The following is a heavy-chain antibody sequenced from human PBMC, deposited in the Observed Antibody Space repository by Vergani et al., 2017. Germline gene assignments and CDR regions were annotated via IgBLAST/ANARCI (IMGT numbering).Heavy chain of an antibody. CDR1: GGTFSRYT. D-gene: IGHD2-2*01. J-gene: IGHJ4*02. CDR3: ARLRPADY. V-gene: IGHV1-69*01. CDR2: IIPIMGTA. Sequence: QVQLVQSGAEVKKPGSSVKVSCKASGGTFSRYTISWVRQAPGQGLEWMGGIIPIMGTAKYAQKFQGRVTISADESTSTAYMELNSLRSEDTAVYYCARLRPADYWGQGSLVTVSS.